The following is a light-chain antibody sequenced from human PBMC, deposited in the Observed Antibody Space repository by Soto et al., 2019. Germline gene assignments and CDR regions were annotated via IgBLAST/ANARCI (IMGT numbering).Light chain of an antibody. CDR1: SSDVGDYKY. Sequence: QSVLTQPASVSGSPGQSITISCTGSSSDVGDYKYVSWYQQYPGKAPKLMIYEVSNRPSGVSNRFSGSKSGNTASLTISGLQAEDEADYYCSSYTSSRTAVFGGGTKLTVL. CDR2: EVS. J-gene: IGLJ2*01. V-gene: IGLV2-14*01. CDR3: SSYTSSRTAV.